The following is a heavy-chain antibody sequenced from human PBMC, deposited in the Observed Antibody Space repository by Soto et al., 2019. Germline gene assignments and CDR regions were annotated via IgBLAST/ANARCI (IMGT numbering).Heavy chain of an antibody. D-gene: IGHD5-18*01. CDR1: GFTFSSYA. Sequence: PGGSLRLSCAASGFTFSSYAMHWVRQAPGKGLEWVGFIWYDGSNKFYADSVKGRFTISRDNSKNTLFLQMNSLRADDTAVYYCARELDTSMVTSGYWGQGTLVTVSS. V-gene: IGHV3-33*01. J-gene: IGHJ4*02. CDR2: IWYDGSNK. CDR3: ARELDTSMVTSGY.